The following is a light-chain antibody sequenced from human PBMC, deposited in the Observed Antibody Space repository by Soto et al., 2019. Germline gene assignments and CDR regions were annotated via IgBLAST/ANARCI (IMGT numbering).Light chain of an antibody. CDR2: DAS. V-gene: IGKV1-5*01. J-gene: IGKJ1*01. CDR3: QQYNDWPA. CDR1: QSITNW. Sequence: DIQMTQSPSTLSASVGDRVTITCRASQSITNWLAWYQQKPGKAPKLLVYDASSLESGVPSRFSGSGSGTEFTLTISSLQSEDFAVYYCQQYNDWPAFGQGTKVDIK.